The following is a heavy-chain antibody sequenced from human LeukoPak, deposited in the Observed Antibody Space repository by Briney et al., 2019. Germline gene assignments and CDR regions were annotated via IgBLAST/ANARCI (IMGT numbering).Heavy chain of an antibody. D-gene: IGHD1-7*01. V-gene: IGHV3-7*01. J-gene: IGHJ4*02. Sequence: GGSLRLPCAASGFTFSRYWMSWVRQAPGKGLEWVANINKDGSEKYYVDSVKGRFTISRDDAKNSLYLQMNSLRAEDTAVYYCAREDDWNYEDYWGQGTLVTVSS. CDR2: INKDGSEK. CDR3: AREDDWNYEDY. CDR1: GFTFSRYW.